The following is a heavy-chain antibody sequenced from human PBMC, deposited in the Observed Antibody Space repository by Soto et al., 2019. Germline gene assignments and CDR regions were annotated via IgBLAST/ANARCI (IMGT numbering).Heavy chain of an antibody. CDR2: ISYDGRNK. Sequence: QVQLVESGGGVVQPGRSLRLSCAASGFTFSSYAMHWVRQAPGKGLEWVAVISYDGRNKYYADSVKGRFTISRDNSKNTLYLQMNSLRAEDTAVYYCARDLDYGGNGVGYWGQGTLVTVSS. CDR1: GFTFSSYA. V-gene: IGHV3-30-3*01. D-gene: IGHD4-17*01. J-gene: IGHJ4*02. CDR3: ARDLDYGGNGVGY.